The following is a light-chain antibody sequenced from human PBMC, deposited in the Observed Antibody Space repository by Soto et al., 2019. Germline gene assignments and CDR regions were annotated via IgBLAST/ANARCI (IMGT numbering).Light chain of an antibody. Sequence: QSVLTQPPSVSAAPGQRVTISCSGSASNVGTQFVSWYQHRPGAAPKLLIYDIYKRPSGIPDRFSGSTSGPSATLTITAVQVGDEAEYYCGTWGWGLRVFGAGTKLTVL. CDR1: ASNVGTQF. J-gene: IGLJ2*01. CDR2: DIY. V-gene: IGLV1-51*01. CDR3: GTWGWGLRV.